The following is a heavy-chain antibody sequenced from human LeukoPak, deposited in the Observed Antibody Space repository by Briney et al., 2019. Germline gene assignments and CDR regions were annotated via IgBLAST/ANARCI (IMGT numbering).Heavy chain of an antibody. Sequence: PGGSLRLSCAASGFTFSSYAMSWVRQAPGKGLEWVSAISGSGGSTYYADSVKGRFTISRDNSKNTLYLQMNSLRAEDTAVYYCARVRQRWLQVDAFDIWGQGTMVTVSS. D-gene: IGHD5-24*01. CDR3: ARVRQRWLQVDAFDI. V-gene: IGHV3-23*01. CDR1: GFTFSSYA. CDR2: ISGSGGST. J-gene: IGHJ3*02.